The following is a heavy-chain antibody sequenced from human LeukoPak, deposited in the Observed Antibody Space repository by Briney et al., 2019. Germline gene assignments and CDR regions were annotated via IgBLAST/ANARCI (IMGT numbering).Heavy chain of an antibody. J-gene: IGHJ4*02. CDR3: ARVGGIYRTNYFDC. CDR2: IYYSGST. D-gene: IGHD1-26*01. Sequence: SETLSLTCTVAGGSISSYYWSWIRQPPGQGLEWIGYIYYSGSTNYNPSLKSRVTISVDTSKNQFSLKLSSVTAADTAVYYCARVGGIYRTNYFDCWGQGTLVTVSS. CDR1: GGSISSYY. V-gene: IGHV4-59*01.